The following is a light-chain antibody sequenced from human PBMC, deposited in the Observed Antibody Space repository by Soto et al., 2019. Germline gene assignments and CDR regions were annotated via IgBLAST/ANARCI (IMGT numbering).Light chain of an antibody. V-gene: IGKV1-17*03. Sequence: DIQMTQSPSATSASVGDTVTITCRASQGISNYLAWVQQKPGKVPQRLIYAASRLQSGVPSRFSGSGSGTEFTLTISSLQSEDFATYYCLQHNSYSQTFGQGTKVDIK. J-gene: IGKJ1*01. CDR2: AAS. CDR3: LQHNSYSQT. CDR1: QGISNY.